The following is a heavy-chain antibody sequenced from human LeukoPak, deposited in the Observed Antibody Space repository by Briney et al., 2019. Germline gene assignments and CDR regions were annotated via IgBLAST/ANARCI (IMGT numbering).Heavy chain of an antibody. J-gene: IGHJ6*02. D-gene: IGHD2/OR15-2a*01. CDR3: ARERRNPVGYYGLDV. CDR2: ISYSGGT. Sequence: SQTLSLTCNVSGGSISSGGSYWSWIRQHPGKGLEWIGYISYSGGTYYNPPLKSRVTISVDTSKNQFSLKLSSVTAADTAVYYCARERRNPVGYYGLDVWGQGTTVTVSS. CDR1: GGSISSGGSY. V-gene: IGHV4-31*03.